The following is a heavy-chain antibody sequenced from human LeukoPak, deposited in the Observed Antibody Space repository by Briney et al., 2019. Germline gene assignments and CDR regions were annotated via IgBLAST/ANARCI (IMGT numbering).Heavy chain of an antibody. Sequence: GGSLRLSCAASGFTLRSNYMSWVRPAPGRGLEWVSVIYSGGGTYYADSVQGRFTISRDKSKNTLYLQMTSLRAEDTAVYYCARIGCCSGYYAFDYWGQGTLVTVSS. J-gene: IGHJ4*02. CDR1: GFTLRSNY. CDR2: IYSGGGT. D-gene: IGHD3-22*01. V-gene: IGHV3-53*01. CDR3: ARIGCCSGYYAFDY.